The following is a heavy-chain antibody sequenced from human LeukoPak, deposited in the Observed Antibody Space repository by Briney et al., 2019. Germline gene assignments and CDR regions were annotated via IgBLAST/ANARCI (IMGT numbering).Heavy chain of an antibody. Sequence: SETLSLTCSVSDDSITMYYWTWIRQPPGKGLEWIGYVDHTGSTNFNPSLNGRVSISRDTTKNLFSLRLRSVTAADTAVYYCARDDIVVAGTRADYWGQGTLVTVSS. CDR1: DDSITMYY. V-gene: IGHV4-4*08. CDR2: VDHTGST. CDR3: ARDDIVVAGTRADY. J-gene: IGHJ4*02. D-gene: IGHD6-19*01.